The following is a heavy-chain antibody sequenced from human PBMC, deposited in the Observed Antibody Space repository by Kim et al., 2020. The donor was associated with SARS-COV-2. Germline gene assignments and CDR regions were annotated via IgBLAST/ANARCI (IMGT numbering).Heavy chain of an antibody. V-gene: IGHV1-69*01. Sequence: AQKFQGRVTITADESTSTAYMELSSLRSEDTAVYYCARMGSYGDQVYFDYWGQGTLVTVSS. D-gene: IGHD4-17*01. CDR3: ARMGSYGDQVYFDY. J-gene: IGHJ4*02.